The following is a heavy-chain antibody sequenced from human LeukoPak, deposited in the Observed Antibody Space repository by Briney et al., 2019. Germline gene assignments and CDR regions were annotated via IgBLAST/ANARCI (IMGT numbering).Heavy chain of an antibody. Sequence: PGGSLRLSCAAPGFTFSSYAMHWVRQAPGKGLEWVAVISYDGSNKYYADSAKGRFTISRDNSKNTLYLQMNSLRAEDTAVYYCARGAFGSSWYGACDYWGQGTLVTVSS. CDR3: ARGAFGSSWYGACDY. CDR2: ISYDGSNK. CDR1: GFTFSSYA. J-gene: IGHJ4*02. V-gene: IGHV3-30*04. D-gene: IGHD6-13*01.